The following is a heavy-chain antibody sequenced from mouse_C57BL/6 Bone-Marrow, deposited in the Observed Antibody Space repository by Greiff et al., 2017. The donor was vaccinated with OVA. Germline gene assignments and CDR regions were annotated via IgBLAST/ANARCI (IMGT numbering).Heavy chain of an antibody. CDR2: IDPETGGT. J-gene: IGHJ3*01. CDR3: TKAPYEYDAAY. Sequence: QVQLQQSGAELVRPGASVTLSCKASGYTFTDYEMHWVKQTPVHGLEWIGAIDPETGGTAYNQKFKGKAILTADKSSSTAYMELRSLTSEDSAVYYCTKAPYEYDAAYWGQGTLVTVSA. D-gene: IGHD2-4*01. V-gene: IGHV1-15*01. CDR1: GYTFTDYE.